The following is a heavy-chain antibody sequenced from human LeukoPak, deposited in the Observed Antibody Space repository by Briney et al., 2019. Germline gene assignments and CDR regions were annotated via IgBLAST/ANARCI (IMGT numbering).Heavy chain of an antibody. CDR2: ICSNGSTI. Sequence: GGSLRLSCAASGFTFSSYDMNWVRQAPGKGLEWVSFICSNGSTIYYADSVKGRFTISRDNAKNSLYLQMNSLRVEDTAVYYCARGGPVDYDILTGEYPYGMDVWGKGTTVTVSS. D-gene: IGHD3-9*01. J-gene: IGHJ6*04. V-gene: IGHV3-48*03. CDR3: ARGGPVDYDILTGEYPYGMDV. CDR1: GFTFSSYD.